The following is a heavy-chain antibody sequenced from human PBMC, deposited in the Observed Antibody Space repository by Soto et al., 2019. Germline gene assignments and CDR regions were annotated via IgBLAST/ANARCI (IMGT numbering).Heavy chain of an antibody. CDR3: AFLGFLEWLFFLP. CDR1: GFTFSDYS. V-gene: IGHV3-21*01. Sequence: PGGSLRLSCAASGFTFSDYSMNWVRQAPGKELEWVSSISSSSSYIYYADSVKGRFTISRDNAKNSLYLQMNSLRAEDSAVYYCAFLGFLEWLFFLPGGQGPLVTVSS. J-gene: IGHJ4*02. D-gene: IGHD3-3*01. CDR2: ISSSSSYI.